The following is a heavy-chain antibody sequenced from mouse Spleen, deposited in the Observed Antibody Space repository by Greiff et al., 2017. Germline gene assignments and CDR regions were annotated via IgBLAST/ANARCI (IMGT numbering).Heavy chain of an antibody. CDR2: ISGGGGNT. Sequence: EVQRVESGGGLVKPGGSLKLSCAASGFTFSSYTMSWVRQTPEKRLEWVATISGGGGNTYYPDSVKGRFTISRDNAKNTLYLQMSSLRSEDTALYYCARRGYYGSSYGWYFDVWGTGTTVTVSS. V-gene: IGHV5-9*01. D-gene: IGHD1-1*01. J-gene: IGHJ1*03. CDR1: GFTFSSYT. CDR3: ARRGYYGSSYGWYFDV.